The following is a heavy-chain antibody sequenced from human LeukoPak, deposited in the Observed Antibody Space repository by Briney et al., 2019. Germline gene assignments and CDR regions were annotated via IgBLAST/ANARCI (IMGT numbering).Heavy chain of an antibody. D-gene: IGHD1-26*01. CDR2: IKQDGSEK. J-gene: IGHJ4*02. Sequence: GGSLRLSCAASGFTFSSYWMSWVRQAPGKGLEWVANIKQDGSEKYYVDSVKGRFTISRDNAKNSLYLQMNSLRAEDTAIYYCAKEYTGTFSPFPSYFDNWGQGTLVTVSS. CDR1: GFTFSSYW. CDR3: AKEYTGTFSPFPSYFDN. V-gene: IGHV3-7*03.